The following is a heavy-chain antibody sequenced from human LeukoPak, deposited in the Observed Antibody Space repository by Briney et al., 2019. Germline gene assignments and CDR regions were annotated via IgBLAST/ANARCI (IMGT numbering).Heavy chain of an antibody. Sequence: GGSLRLSCAASGFSFSSYAMSWVRQAPGKGPEWVSIISAGGSSIDYTNSVKGRFTISRDNFKNTLYLQMNSLRAEDTAVYYCAKAGSQFLLFDYWGQGTLVTVSS. CDR2: ISAGGSSI. V-gene: IGHV3-23*01. CDR3: AKAGSQFLLFDY. CDR1: GFSFSSYA. J-gene: IGHJ4*02. D-gene: IGHD3-3*01.